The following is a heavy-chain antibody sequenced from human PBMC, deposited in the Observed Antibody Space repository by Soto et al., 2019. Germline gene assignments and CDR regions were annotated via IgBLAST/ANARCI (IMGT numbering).Heavy chain of an antibody. Sequence: EVQLVESGGGLVQPGGSLRLSCAASEFTFSGRSVHWVRQAPGKGLVWVSGIDKVGTDSTYADSVKGRFTSSRDNAKNTVYPQMNSRRVEDTAVYYCARGWFGPDVWGKGTTVTVSS. CDR3: ARGWFGPDV. V-gene: IGHV3-74*01. D-gene: IGHD3-10*01. J-gene: IGHJ6*03. CDR1: EFTFSGRS. CDR2: IDKVGTDS.